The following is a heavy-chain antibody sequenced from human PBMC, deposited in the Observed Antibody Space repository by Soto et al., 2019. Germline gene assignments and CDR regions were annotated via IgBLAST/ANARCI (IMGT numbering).Heavy chain of an antibody. Sequence: PSETLSLTCTVSGGPISSYYWSWVRQPPGKGLEWIGEIYHSGSTNYNPSLKSRVTISVDTSKNQFSLKLSSVTAADTAVYYCARSGYSYGPNPLLYWGQGTLVTVSS. CDR2: IYHSGST. CDR1: GGPISSYY. CDR3: ARSGYSYGPNPLLY. J-gene: IGHJ4*02. V-gene: IGHV4-4*02. D-gene: IGHD5-18*01.